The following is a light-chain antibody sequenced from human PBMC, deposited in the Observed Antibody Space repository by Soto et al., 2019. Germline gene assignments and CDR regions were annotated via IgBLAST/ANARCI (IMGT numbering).Light chain of an antibody. J-gene: IGKJ3*01. CDR1: QTISSGF. Sequence: EIVLTQSPGTLSLSPGERATLSCRASQTISSGFLAWYQQKPGQAPGLLIYRASRRAPGIPDRFSGSGSWTDFTLTISRLEPEDFAVYYCHQFGSSPLDTFGPGTKVEIK. CDR3: HQFGSSPLDT. CDR2: RAS. V-gene: IGKV3-20*01.